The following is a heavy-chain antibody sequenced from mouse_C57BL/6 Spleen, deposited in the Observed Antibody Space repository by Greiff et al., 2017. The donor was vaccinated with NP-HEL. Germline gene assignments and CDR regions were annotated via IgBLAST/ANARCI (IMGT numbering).Heavy chain of an antibody. CDR1: GFTFSSYA. CDR3: ASWGYDGSSYPHYFDY. J-gene: IGHJ2*01. D-gene: IGHD1-1*01. Sequence: EVQVVESGGGLVKPGGSLKLSCAASGFTFSSYAMSWVRQTPEKRLEWVATISDGGSYTYYPDNVKGRFTISRDNAKNNLYLQMSHLKSEDTAMYYCASWGYDGSSYPHYFDYWGQGTTLTVSS. V-gene: IGHV5-4*01. CDR2: ISDGGSYT.